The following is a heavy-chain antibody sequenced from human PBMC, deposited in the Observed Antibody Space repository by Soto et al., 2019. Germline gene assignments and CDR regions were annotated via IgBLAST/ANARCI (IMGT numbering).Heavy chain of an antibody. D-gene: IGHD4-17*01. CDR1: GFTFSSYW. J-gene: IGHJ4*02. CDR2: INSDGSST. Sequence: PGGSLRLSCAASGFTFSSYWMHWVRQAPGKGLVWVSRINSDGSSTCYADSVKGRFTISRDNAKNTLYPQMNSLRAEDTAVYYGAREPSDGDYYFDYWGQRTLVTLSS. V-gene: IGHV3-74*01. CDR3: AREPSDGDYYFDY.